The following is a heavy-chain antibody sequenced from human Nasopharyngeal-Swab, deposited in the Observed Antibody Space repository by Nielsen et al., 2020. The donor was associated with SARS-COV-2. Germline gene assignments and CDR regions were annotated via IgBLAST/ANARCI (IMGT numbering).Heavy chain of an antibody. CDR3: AKYLGSGSYQAFCDY. D-gene: IGHD1-26*01. Sequence: GESLKISCAASGFTFSSYAMSWVRQAPGMGLEWVSTIGAAGNTLYADSVKGRFTISRDNSKNTVYLQMNSLRAEDTAVYYCAKYLGSGSYQAFCDYWGHGTLVTVSS. J-gene: IGHJ4*01. CDR2: IGAAGNT. V-gene: IGHV3-23*01. CDR1: GFTFSSYA.